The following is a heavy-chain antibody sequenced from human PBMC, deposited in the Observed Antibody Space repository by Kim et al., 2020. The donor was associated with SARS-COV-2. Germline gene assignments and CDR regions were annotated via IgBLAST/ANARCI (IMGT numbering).Heavy chain of an antibody. D-gene: IGHD6-25*01. V-gene: IGHV4-30-2*04. Sequence: YHTPSLNSRVTISVDTSKNQFSLKLSSVTAADTAVYYCARDGTIAAAPGFWGQGTLVTVSS. J-gene: IGHJ4*02. CDR3: ARDGTIAAAPGF.